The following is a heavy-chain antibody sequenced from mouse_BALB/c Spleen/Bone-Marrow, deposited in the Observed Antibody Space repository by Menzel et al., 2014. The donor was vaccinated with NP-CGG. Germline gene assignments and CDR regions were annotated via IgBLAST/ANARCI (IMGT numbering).Heavy chain of an antibody. J-gene: IGHJ3*01. CDR1: GYTFXSYW. CDR3: ARRKFGNHGFAY. V-gene: IGHV1-7*01. D-gene: IGHD2-10*02. CDR2: INPSTDYT. Sequence: VQLQESGAELAKPGASVKMSCKASGYTFXSYWMHWVKQRPGQGLEWIGYINPSTDYTEYNQKFKDKATLTADKFSSTAYMQLSSLTSEDSAVYYCARRKFGNHGFAYWGQGTLVTVSA.